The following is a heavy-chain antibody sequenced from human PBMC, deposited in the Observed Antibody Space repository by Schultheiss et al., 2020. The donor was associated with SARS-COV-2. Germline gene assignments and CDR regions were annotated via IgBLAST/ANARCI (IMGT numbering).Heavy chain of an antibody. CDR1: GFTVSSNY. J-gene: IGHJ6*02. CDR2: ISYDGSNK. Sequence: GGSLRLSYAASGFTVSSNYMSWIRQAPGKGLEWVAVISYDGSNKYYADSVKGRFTISRDNSKNSLYLQMNSLRAEDTAVYYCARVPVPYYYYGMDVWGQGTTVTVSS. CDR3: ARVPVPYYYYGMDV. V-gene: IGHV3-30*03.